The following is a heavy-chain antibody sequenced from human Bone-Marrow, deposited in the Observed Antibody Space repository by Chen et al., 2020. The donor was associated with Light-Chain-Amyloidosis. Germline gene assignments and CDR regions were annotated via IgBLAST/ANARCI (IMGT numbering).Heavy chain of an antibody. J-gene: IGHJ4*02. V-gene: IGHV3-23*04. CDR3: AKDHPTSGWPAFDS. CDR1: GFTISSRA. Sequence: EVQLVESGGGLVQPGGSLRLSCAASGFTISSRAMSWVRQAPGKGLGWVSSFSNIAKTYYADSVRGRFTIFRDNTKNTLDLQMNSLRAEDTAVYYCAKDHPTSGWPAFDSWGQGTLVTVSS. D-gene: IGHD6-19*01. CDR2: FSNIAKT.